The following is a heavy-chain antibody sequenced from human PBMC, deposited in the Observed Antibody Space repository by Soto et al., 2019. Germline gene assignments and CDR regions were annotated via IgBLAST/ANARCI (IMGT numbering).Heavy chain of an antibody. J-gene: IGHJ5*02. V-gene: IGHV4-30-2*05. CDR1: GGYLSSGDYS. CDR3: ARGVVASNSISRPFDP. D-gene: IGHD2-15*01. Sequence: PSVTLSLTCAVSGGYLSSGDYSWNWIRQPPGKGLEWIGYIYYSGSTYYNPSLKSRVTISVDTSKNQFSLKLSSVTAADTAVYYCARGVVASNSISRPFDPWGQGTLVTVSS. CDR2: IYYSGST.